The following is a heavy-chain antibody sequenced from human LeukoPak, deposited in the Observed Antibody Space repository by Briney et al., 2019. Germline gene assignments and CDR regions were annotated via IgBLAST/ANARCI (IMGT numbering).Heavy chain of an antibody. V-gene: IGHV3-53*01. J-gene: IGHJ4*02. D-gene: IGHD6-19*01. CDR3: ARRLAGEAGPFDY. Sequence: GSLRLSCAASGFTFSSYWMSWVRQAPGKGLEWVSVIYSGGSTYYADSVKGRFTISRDNSRSTLYLQMNSLRAEDTAVYYCARRLAGEAGPFDYWGQGTLVTVSS. CDR1: GFTFSSYW. CDR2: IYSGGST.